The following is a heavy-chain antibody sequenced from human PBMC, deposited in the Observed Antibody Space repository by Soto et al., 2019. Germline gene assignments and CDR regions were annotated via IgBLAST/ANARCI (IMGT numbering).Heavy chain of an antibody. V-gene: IGHV4-61*01. J-gene: IGHJ5*02. CDR2: IYYSGST. D-gene: IGHD2-15*01. CDR3: ARDLGYCSGGSCQHWFDP. CDR1: GGSVSSGSYY. Sequence: NPSETLSLTCTVSGGSVSSGSYYWSWIRQPPGKGLEWIGYIYYSGSTNYNPSLKSRVTISVDTSKNQFSLKLSSVTAADTAVYYCARDLGYCSGGSCQHWFDPWGQGTLVTVSS.